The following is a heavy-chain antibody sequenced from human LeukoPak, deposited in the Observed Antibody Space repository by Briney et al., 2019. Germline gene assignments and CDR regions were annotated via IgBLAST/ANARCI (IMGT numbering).Heavy chain of an antibody. V-gene: IGHV1-2*02. Sequence: GASVKVSRKASGYSFTDHYLHWVRQAPGQGLEWMGWINPNSGDTNYAQKFQGRVTMTRDTSIKTAYMELTTMTSDDTAVYYCARGGLITMTYWGQGTLVTVSS. J-gene: IGHJ4*02. CDR2: INPNSGDT. CDR3: ARGGLITMTY. D-gene: IGHD3-22*01. CDR1: GYSFTDHY.